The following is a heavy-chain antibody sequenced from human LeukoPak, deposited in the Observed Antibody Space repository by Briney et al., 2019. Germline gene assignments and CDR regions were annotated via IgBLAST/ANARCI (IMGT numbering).Heavy chain of an antibody. J-gene: IGHJ3*02. D-gene: IGHD4-17*01. CDR2: ISGSGGST. Sequence: GGSLRLSCAASGFTFSSYAMSWVRQAPGKGVEWVSAISGSGGSTYYADSVKGRFTISRDNSKNTLYLQMNSLRAEDTAVYYCATTTVTTREHDAFDIWGQGTMVTVSS. CDR1: GFTFSSYA. CDR3: ATTTVTTREHDAFDI. V-gene: IGHV3-23*01.